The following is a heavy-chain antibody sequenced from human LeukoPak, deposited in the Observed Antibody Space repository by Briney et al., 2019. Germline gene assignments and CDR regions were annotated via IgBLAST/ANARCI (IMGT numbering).Heavy chain of an antibody. D-gene: IGHD7-27*01. CDR1: GFNFNTFI. V-gene: IGHV3-30*02. CDR2: LRAGGPYGTEK. Sequence: PGRSLRLSCAASGFNFNTFIMHWVRQAPGKGLEWVTFLRAGGPYGTEKFYADSVKGRFTISTDNSKNTLFLEMNSLRPEDTAVYYCVKETGALGQGGFEIWGQGTTVTVS. CDR3: VKETGALGQGGFEI. J-gene: IGHJ3*02.